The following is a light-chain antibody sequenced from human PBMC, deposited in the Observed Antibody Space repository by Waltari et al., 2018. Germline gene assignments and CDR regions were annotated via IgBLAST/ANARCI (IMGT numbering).Light chain of an antibody. V-gene: IGLV2-11*01. J-gene: IGLJ3*02. CDR2: DVI. Sequence: QSALTQPRPVSGSPGQSAALSCTVTSSTVGAYHSVPWYQHHPGKAPKLIIFDVIKRPSGVPDRFSGSKSGNTASLTISGLQAEDEADYHCSSTAGGYTWVFGGGTKLTVL. CDR1: SSTVGAYHS. CDR3: SSTAGGYTWV.